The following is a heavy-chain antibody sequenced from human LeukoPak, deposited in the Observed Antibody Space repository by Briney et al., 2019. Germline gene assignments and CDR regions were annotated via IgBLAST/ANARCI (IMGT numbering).Heavy chain of an antibody. Sequence: SETLSLTCTVSGVSISSYYWSWIRQPPGKGLEWIGFIYYTGSTNYNPSLKSRVTMSVDTSKNQFSLKLTSVTAADTAVYYCARERANSGTTFDSWGQGTLVTVSS. CDR3: ARERANSGTTFDS. D-gene: IGHD7-27*01. J-gene: IGHJ4*02. CDR1: GVSISSYY. CDR2: IYYTGST. V-gene: IGHV4-59*01.